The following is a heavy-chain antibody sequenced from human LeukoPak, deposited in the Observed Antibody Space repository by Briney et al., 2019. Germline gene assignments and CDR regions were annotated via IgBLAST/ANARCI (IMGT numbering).Heavy chain of an antibody. J-gene: IGHJ4*02. CDR1: GYTFTGYY. CDR3: ARGIAAAGTPTFDY. D-gene: IGHD6-13*01. Sequence: ASVKVSCRASGYTFTGYYMHWLRQAPGQGLEWMAWINPNSGVTNYAQKFQGRVTMTGNTSISTAYMELSSLRSEDTAVYYCARGIAAAGTPTFDYWGQGTLVTVSS. V-gene: IGHV1-2*02. CDR2: INPNSGVT.